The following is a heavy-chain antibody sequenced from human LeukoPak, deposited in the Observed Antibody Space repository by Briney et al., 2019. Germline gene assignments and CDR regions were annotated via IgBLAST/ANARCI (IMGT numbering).Heavy chain of an antibody. CDR3: ARYMIASVDYFDY. D-gene: IGHD3-22*01. CDR1: GGSISSYY. CDR2: IYYSGST. Sequence: ETLSLTCTVSGGSISSYYWSWIRQPPGKGLEWIGYIYYSGSTNYNPSLKSRVTISVDTSKSQFSLKLSSVTAADTAVYYCARYMIASVDYFDYWGQGTLVTVSS. V-gene: IGHV4-59*08. J-gene: IGHJ4*02.